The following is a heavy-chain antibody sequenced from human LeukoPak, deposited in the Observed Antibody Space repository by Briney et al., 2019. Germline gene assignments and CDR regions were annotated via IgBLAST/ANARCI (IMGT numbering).Heavy chain of an antibody. Sequence: PSETLSLTCNVSGDSISTYYWSWIRQPPGKGLEWIGYIYSRGRSSYNPPLRSRVTISVDTSKNQFSLKLTSVTAADTAFYFCARHRGYTYGRTFDYWGQGTLVTVSS. J-gene: IGHJ4*02. CDR3: ARHRGYTYGRTFDY. D-gene: IGHD5-18*01. CDR2: IYSRGRS. V-gene: IGHV4-59*08. CDR1: GDSISTYY.